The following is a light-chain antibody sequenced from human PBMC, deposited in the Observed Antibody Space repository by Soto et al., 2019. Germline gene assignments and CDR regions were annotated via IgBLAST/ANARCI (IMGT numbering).Light chain of an antibody. CDR3: MQLTHCPRT. V-gene: IGKV2-24*01. CDR1: QSLVYSDGNTY. CDR2: QVS. Sequence: DTVLTQTPLSSPVTLGQPASISCRSSQSLVYSDGNTYLSWLQQRPGQPPRLLIYQVSNRFSGVPARFSGSGAGTDFTLKISRVEPEDVGVYYCMQLTHCPRTFGQGTKVEIK. J-gene: IGKJ1*01.